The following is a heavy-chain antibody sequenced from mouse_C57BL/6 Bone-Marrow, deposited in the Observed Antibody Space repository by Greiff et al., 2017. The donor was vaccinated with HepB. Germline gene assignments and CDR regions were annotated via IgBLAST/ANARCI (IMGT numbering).Heavy chain of an antibody. CDR1: GYTFTSYW. D-gene: IGHD1-1*01. CDR2: IHPSDSDT. CDR3: AIGDYYGSSYGWYFDV. Sequence: VQLQQPGAELVKPGASVKVSCKASGYTFTSYWMHWVKQRPGQGLEWIGRIHPSDSDTNYNQKFKGKATLTVDKSSSTAYMQLSSLTSEDSAVDYCAIGDYYGSSYGWYFDVWGTGTTVTVSS. V-gene: IGHV1-74*01. J-gene: IGHJ1*03.